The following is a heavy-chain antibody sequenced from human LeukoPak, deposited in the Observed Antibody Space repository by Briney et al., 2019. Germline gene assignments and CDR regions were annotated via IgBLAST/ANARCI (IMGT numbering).Heavy chain of an antibody. CDR3: ARAYYGDYVSWFDP. D-gene: IGHD4-17*01. CDR2: ISAYNGNT. Sequence: ASVKVSCKASGYTFTSYGISWVRQAPGQGLEWMGWISAYNGNTNYAQKPQGRVTMTTDTSTSTAYMELRSLRSDDTAVYYCARAYYGDYVSWFDPWGQGTLVTVSS. CDR1: GYTFTSYG. J-gene: IGHJ5*02. V-gene: IGHV1-18*01.